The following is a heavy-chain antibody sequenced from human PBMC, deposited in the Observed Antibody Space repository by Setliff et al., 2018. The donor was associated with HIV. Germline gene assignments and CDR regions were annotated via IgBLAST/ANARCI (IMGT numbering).Heavy chain of an antibody. CDR3: ARASSDIPGVDSNYFDD. J-gene: IGHJ4*02. V-gene: IGHV4-38-2*01. Sequence: PSETLSLTCAVSGYSISSGYYWGWIRQTPGKGLEWIGSIYHSGTTYYNPSLRSRVTISVDTSKNQFSLKLSSVTAADTAVYYCARASSDIPGVDSNYFDDWGQGTLVTVSS. D-gene: IGHD2-2*01. CDR2: IYHSGTT. CDR1: GYSISSGYY.